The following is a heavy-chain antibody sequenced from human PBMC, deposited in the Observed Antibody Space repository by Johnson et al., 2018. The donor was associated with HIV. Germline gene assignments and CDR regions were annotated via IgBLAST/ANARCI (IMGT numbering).Heavy chain of an antibody. CDR2: ISYDGSNK. V-gene: IGHV3-30-3*01. Sequence: QVQLVVSGGGVVQPGRSLRLSCAASGFTFSSYAMHWVRQAPGKGLEWVAVISYDGSNKYYADSVKGRFTISRDNSKNTLYLQMNSLRAEDTAVYYCAREGEGYSSSWYDAFDIWGQGTMVTVSS. J-gene: IGHJ3*02. CDR3: AREGEGYSSSWYDAFDI. CDR1: GFTFSSYA. D-gene: IGHD6-13*01.